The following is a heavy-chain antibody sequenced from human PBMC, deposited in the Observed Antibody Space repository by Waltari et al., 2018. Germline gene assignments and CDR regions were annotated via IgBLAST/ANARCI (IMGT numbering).Heavy chain of an antibody. CDR1: GGSFSGYY. D-gene: IGHD3-22*01. V-gene: IGHV4-34*01. CDR2: INHSGST. J-gene: IGHJ6*03. CDR3: ARKSKTYYYDSSDARIYYYYYYMDV. Sequence: QVQLQQWGAGLLKPSETLSLTCAVYGGSFSGYYWSWIRQPPGKGLAWIGEINHSGSTNYNPSLKSRVTISVDTSKNQFSLKLSSVTAADTAVYYCARKSKTYYYDSSDARIYYYYYYMDVWGKGTTVTVSS.